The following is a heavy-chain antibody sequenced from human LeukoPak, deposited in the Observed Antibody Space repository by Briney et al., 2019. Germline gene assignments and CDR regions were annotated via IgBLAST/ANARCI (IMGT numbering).Heavy chain of an antibody. Sequence: PGGSLRLSCAASGFTFSSYAMSWVRQAPGKGLEWVSAISGSGGSTYYADSVKGRFTISRDNSKNTLYLQMNSLRAEDTAVYYCAKKVWGINDFWSGYYTSDYWGQGTLVTVSS. CDR2: ISGSGGST. CDR3: AKKVWGINDFWSGYYTSDY. D-gene: IGHD3-3*01. J-gene: IGHJ4*02. V-gene: IGHV3-23*01. CDR1: GFTFSSYA.